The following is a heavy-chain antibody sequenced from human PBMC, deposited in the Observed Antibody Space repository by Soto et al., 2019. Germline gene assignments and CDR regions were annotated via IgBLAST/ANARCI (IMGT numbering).Heavy chain of an antibody. D-gene: IGHD3-10*02. CDR2: IYYSGST. CDR3: LCFFFQAEDGIRDVRSVSAFLLNRSSDL. Sequence: KGLEWIGYIYYSGSTNYNPSLKSRVNISVDTSKNQLSLKLSSVTAADTAVYYCLCFFFQAEDGIRDVRSVSAFLLNRSSDL. V-gene: IGHV4-59*08. J-gene: IGHJ2*01.